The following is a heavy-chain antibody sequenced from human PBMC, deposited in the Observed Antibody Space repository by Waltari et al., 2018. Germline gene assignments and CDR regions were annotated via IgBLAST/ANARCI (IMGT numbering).Heavy chain of an antibody. CDR2: ISGDGAT. CDR3: ARLEAEQWLGDY. J-gene: IGHJ4*02. D-gene: IGHD6-19*01. CDR1: GFSFSNYV. Sequence: ELQLVESGGGLVQPGESLTPSCAASGFSFSNYVLHWVRQAPGKGLVWLSRISGDGATYYADSVEGRFTVSRDNARNTVFLQLNSLRGDDTAVYYCARLEAEQWLGDYWGQGTLVTVAS. V-gene: IGHV3-74*01.